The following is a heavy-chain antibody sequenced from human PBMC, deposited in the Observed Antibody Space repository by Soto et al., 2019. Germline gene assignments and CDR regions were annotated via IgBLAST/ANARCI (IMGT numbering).Heavy chain of an antibody. CDR2: INPNSGDT. CDR3: AREASAVVPLDY. CDR1: GYMLTAYS. D-gene: IGHD2-15*01. Sequence: SVKVSCKASGYMLTAYSMDGVRQAPGQGLEWLGWINPNSGDTIYAQKFQDRVTMTCDTSVSTAYLELSSLSSDDTALYYCAREASAVVPLDYWGQGSLVTVYS. J-gene: IGHJ4*02. V-gene: IGHV1-2*02.